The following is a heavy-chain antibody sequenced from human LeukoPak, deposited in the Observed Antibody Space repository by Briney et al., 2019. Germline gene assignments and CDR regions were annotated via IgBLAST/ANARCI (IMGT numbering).Heavy chain of an antibody. V-gene: IGHV1-2*02. CDR3: ARGTVDDAFDI. Sequence: ASVKVSCKASGYTFIGYYFHWVRQAPGQELEWLGWINPNSGGTNYAQKFRGRVTMTRDTSISTAYMELSRLRSDDTAVYYCARGTVDDAFDIWGQGTMVTVSS. J-gene: IGHJ3*02. D-gene: IGHD2-2*01. CDR1: GYTFIGYY. CDR2: INPNSGGT.